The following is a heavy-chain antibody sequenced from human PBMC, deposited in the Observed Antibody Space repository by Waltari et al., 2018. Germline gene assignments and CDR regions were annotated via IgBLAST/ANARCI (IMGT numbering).Heavy chain of an antibody. J-gene: IGHJ4*02. V-gene: IGHV6-1*01. D-gene: IGHD3-16*01. CDR1: GDSVSSNGAA. CDR3: ARAESLGGCDY. Sequence: QVQLQQSGPGLLKPSQTLSLTFDISGDSVSSNGAAWNCISHSPSRGLEWLGRTYYRSKWYSDYAVSLKSRITISPDTSKNHFSLQLNSVTPEDTAIYYCARAESLGGCDYWGQGTLVTVST. CDR2: TYYRSKWYS.